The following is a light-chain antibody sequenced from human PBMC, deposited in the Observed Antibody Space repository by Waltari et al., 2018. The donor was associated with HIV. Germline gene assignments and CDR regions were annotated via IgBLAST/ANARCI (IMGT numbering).Light chain of an antibody. J-gene: IGLJ3*02. CDR2: DDT. CDR3: QVWDSSSDHPV. Sequence: SYVLTQPPSVSVAPGQTARITCGGNTIGSKSVHWYQQKPGQAPVLVVYDDTDRPSGIPEGFSGSKSGNTATLSVSRVEAGDEADYYCQVWDSSSDHPVFGGGTQLTVL. V-gene: IGLV3-21*02. CDR1: TIGSKS.